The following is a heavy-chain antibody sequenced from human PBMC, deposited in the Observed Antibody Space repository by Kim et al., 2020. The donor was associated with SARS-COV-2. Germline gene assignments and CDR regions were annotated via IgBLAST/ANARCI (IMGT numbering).Heavy chain of an antibody. CDR2: ISGSGGST. D-gene: IGHD6-19*01. J-gene: IGHJ4*02. CDR3: ATSPPRWDSSGSLEGGY. CDR1: GFTFSSYA. Sequence: GGSLRLSCAASGFTFSSYAMSWVRQAPGKGLEWVSAISGSGGSTYYADSVKGRFTISRDNSKNTLYLQMNSLRAEDTAVYYCATSPPRWDSSGSLEGGYWGQGTLVTVSS. V-gene: IGHV3-23*01.